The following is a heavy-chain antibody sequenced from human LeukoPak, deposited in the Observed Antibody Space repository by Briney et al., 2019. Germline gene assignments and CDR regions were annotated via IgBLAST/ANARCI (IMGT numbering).Heavy chain of an antibody. CDR1: GYSISSGYY. V-gene: IGHV4-4*07. Sequence: SETLSLTCTVSGYSISSGYYWGWIRQPAGKGLEWIGRIHTSGATNYNPSLKSRVTMSVDTSKNQFSLKLSSVTAADTAVYYCARVGGYDILTGYFSWGQGTLVTVSS. CDR3: ARVGGYDILTGYFS. CDR2: IHTSGAT. J-gene: IGHJ5*02. D-gene: IGHD3-9*01.